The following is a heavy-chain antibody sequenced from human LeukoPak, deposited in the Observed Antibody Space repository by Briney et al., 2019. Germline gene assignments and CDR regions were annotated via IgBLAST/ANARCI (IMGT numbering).Heavy chain of an antibody. Sequence: SVKVSCKASGGTFSSYAISWLRQAPGQGLEWMGGIIPIFGTANYAQKFQGRVTITTDESTSTAYMELSSLRSEDTAVYYCARSKEKGRDGYNYLDYWGQGTLVTVSS. D-gene: IGHD5-24*01. V-gene: IGHV1-69*05. J-gene: IGHJ4*02. CDR1: GGTFSSYA. CDR3: ARSKEKGRDGYNYLDY. CDR2: IIPIFGTA.